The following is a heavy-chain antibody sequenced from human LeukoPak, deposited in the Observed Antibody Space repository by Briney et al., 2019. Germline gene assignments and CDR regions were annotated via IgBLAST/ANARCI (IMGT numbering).Heavy chain of an antibody. Sequence: GGSLRLSCAASGFTFSSSWMTWVRQAPGKGLEWVSVIYSGGSTYYADSVKGRFTISRDNSKNTLYLQMNSLRAEDTAVYYCARDNRAAGPYYFDYWGQGTLVTVSS. CDR1: GFTFSSSW. V-gene: IGHV3-53*01. CDR3: ARDNRAAGPYYFDY. D-gene: IGHD6-13*01. CDR2: IYSGGST. J-gene: IGHJ4*02.